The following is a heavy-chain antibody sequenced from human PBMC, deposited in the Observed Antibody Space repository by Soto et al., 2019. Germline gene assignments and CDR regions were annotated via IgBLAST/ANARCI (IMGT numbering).Heavy chain of an antibody. J-gene: IGHJ6*03. CDR1: GGSFSGYY. Sequence: SETLSLTCAVYGGSFSGYYWSWIRQPPGKGLEWIGEINHSGSTNYNPSLKSRVTISVDTSKNQFSLKLSSVTAADTAVYYCARVLGREPVLMVYAMRADYYMDVWGKGTTVTVSS. CDR2: INHSGST. CDR3: ARVLGREPVLMVYAMRADYYMDV. V-gene: IGHV4-34*01. D-gene: IGHD2-8*01.